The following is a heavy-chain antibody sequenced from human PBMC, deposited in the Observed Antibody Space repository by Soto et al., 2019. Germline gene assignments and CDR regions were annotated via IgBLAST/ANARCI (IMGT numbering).Heavy chain of an antibody. D-gene: IGHD3-10*01. CDR2: IRSKSNGGTT. V-gene: IGHV3-49*04. Sequence: GGSLRLSCAASGFTVSSNYMSWVRQAPGKGLELVGFIRSKSNGGTTEYGASVKGRFTISRDDSRSIAYLQMNSLRADDTAVYYCAKEGSPPFFQHWGQGTLVTVSS. CDR3: AKEGSPPFFQH. J-gene: IGHJ4*02. CDR1: GFTVSSNY.